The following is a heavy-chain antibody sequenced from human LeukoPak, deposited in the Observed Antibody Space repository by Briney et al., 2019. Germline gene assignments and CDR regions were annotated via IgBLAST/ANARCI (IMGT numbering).Heavy chain of an antibody. V-gene: IGHV3-30-3*01. CDR1: GFTFSSYA. J-gene: IGHJ3*02. Sequence: PGGSLRLSCAGSGFTFSSYAMHWVRQAPGKGLEWVAVISYDGSKKYYAESVKGRFTISRDNSKNTLYLQMNSLRAEDTAVYYCARAMANDAFDIWGQGTMVTVSS. CDR2: ISYDGSKK. CDR3: ARAMANDAFDI. D-gene: IGHD5-24*01.